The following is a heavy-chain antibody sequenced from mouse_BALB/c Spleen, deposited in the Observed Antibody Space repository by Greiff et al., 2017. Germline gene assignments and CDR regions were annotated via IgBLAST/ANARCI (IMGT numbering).Heavy chain of an antibody. CDR1: GFTFSSYA. D-gene: IGHD1-1*01. Sequence: EVQRVESGGGLVKPGGSLKLSCAASGFTFSSYAMSWVRQTPEKRLEWVASISSGGSTYYPDSVKGRFTISRDNARNILYLQMSSLRSEDTAMYYCARVTTVARYYAMDYWGQGTSVTVSS. J-gene: IGHJ4*01. CDR2: ISSGGST. CDR3: ARVTTVARYYAMDY. V-gene: IGHV5-6-5*01.